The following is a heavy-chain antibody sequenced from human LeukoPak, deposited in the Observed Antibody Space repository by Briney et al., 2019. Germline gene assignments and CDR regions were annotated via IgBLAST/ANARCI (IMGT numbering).Heavy chain of an antibody. CDR2: IYYIGST. D-gene: IGHD1-26*01. CDR3: ARHGSYSLAF. V-gene: IGHV4-4*02. J-gene: IGHJ4*02. Sequence: SETLSLTCAVSGGSISSGGYWSWLRQPPGKGLEWIGQIYYIGSTNYNPSLESRVVMSLDKSTNQLSLRFNSVTAADTAVYYCARHGSYSLAFWGQGALVTVSS. CDR1: GGSISSGGY.